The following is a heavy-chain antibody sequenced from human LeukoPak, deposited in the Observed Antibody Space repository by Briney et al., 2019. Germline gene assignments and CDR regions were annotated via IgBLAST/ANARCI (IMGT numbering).Heavy chain of an antibody. CDR3: ARGYSSGWLYDY. Sequence: GGSLRLSCAASGFTFDDYGMCWVRQAPGKGLEWVSGINWNGGSTGYADSVKGRFTISRDNAKNSLYLQMNSLRAEDTALYYCARGYSSGWLYDYWGQGTLVTVSS. D-gene: IGHD6-19*01. CDR1: GFTFDDYG. J-gene: IGHJ4*02. CDR2: INWNGGST. V-gene: IGHV3-20*04.